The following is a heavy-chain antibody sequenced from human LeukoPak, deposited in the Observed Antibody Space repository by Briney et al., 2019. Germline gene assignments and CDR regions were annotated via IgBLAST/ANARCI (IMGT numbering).Heavy chain of an antibody. Sequence: SVKVSCKASGGTFSSYAISWVRQAPGQGLEWMGRIIPIFGTANYAQKFQGRVTITTDESTSTAYMELSSLRSEDTAVYYCARDPDLTTTYWCFDLWGRGTLVTVSS. J-gene: IGHJ2*01. CDR3: ARDPDLTTTYWCFDL. CDR1: GGTFSSYA. D-gene: IGHD1-14*01. CDR2: IIPIFGTA. V-gene: IGHV1-69*05.